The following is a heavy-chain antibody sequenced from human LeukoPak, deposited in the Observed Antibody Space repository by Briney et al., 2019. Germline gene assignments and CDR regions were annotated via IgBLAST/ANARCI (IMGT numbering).Heavy chain of an antibody. V-gene: IGHV1-69*05. D-gene: IGHD3-3*01. Sequence: SVKVSCKASGGTFSSYAISWVRQAPGQGLEWMGGIIPIFGTANYAQKFQGRVTITTDESTSTAYMELSSQRSEDTAVYYCARDSLGYDFWSGYERFDYYYYYMDVWGKGTTVTVSS. J-gene: IGHJ6*03. CDR1: GGTFSSYA. CDR2: IIPIFGTA. CDR3: ARDSLGYDFWSGYERFDYYYYYMDV.